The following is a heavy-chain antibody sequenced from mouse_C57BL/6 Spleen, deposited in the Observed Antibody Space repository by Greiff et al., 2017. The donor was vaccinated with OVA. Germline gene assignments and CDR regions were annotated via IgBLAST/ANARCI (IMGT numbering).Heavy chain of an antibody. V-gene: IGHV1-59*01. CDR1: GYTFTSYW. CDR2: IDPSDSYT. J-gene: IGHJ2*01. Sequence: VQLQQPGAELVRPGTSVKLSCKASGYTFTSYWMHWVKQRPGQGLEWIGVIDPSDSYTNYNQKFKGKATLTVDTSSSTAYMQLSSLTSEDSAVYSCSRNYGSSYVDYWGQGTTLTVSS. CDR3: SRNYGSSYVDY. D-gene: IGHD1-1*01.